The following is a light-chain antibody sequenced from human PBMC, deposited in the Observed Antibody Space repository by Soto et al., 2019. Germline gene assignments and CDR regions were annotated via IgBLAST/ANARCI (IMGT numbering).Light chain of an antibody. V-gene: IGLV2-23*01. CDR3: CSKAGTPVFYV. J-gene: IGLJ1*01. CDR1: SSDVGNYNR. Sequence: QSALTQPASVSGSPGQSITISCTGTSSDVGNYNRVSWYQQHPGKAPKLMIYEGNKRPSGVSNRFSGSNSGNTASLTISGLQAEDEVDYYCCSKAGTPVFYVFGTGTKLTVL. CDR2: EGN.